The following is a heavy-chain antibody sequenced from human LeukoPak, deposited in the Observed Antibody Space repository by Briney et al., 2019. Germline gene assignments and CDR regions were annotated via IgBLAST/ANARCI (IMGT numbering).Heavy chain of an antibody. CDR1: GFTFSGYP. CDR3: EREMKDFWSGYYTGYYGMDV. CDR2: ISYDGSNK. D-gene: IGHD3-3*01. Sequence: GKSLRLSCAASGFTFSGYPIHWVRQAPGKGLEWVAVISYDGSNKYYADSVKGRFTISRDNSKNTLYLQMNSLRAEDTAVYYCEREMKDFWSGYYTGYYGMDVWGQGTTVTVSS. V-gene: IGHV3-30*04. J-gene: IGHJ6*02.